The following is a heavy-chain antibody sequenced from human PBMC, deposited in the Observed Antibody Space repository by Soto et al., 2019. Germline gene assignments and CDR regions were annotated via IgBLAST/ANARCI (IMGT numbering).Heavy chain of an antibody. Sequence: SVKVSCKASGYTFNSYGISWVRQAPGQGLEWMGWISPYDDNTNYAQNLQGRVTMTTDTSTRTAYMELRSLSAGDTAVYYCARELHGGSYGMDVWGQGTRVTVSS. J-gene: IGHJ6*02. CDR3: ARELHGGSYGMDV. CDR1: GYTFNSYG. V-gene: IGHV1-18*01. CDR2: ISPYDDNT.